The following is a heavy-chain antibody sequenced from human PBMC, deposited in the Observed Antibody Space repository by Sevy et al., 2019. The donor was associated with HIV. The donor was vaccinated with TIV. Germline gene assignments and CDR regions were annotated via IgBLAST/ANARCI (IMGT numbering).Heavy chain of an antibody. J-gene: IGHJ5*02. CDR1: GGSIISYY. D-gene: IGHD3-3*01. CDR3: ARVPPPSGVGAWFDP. V-gene: IGHV4-59*01. CDR2: ISYSGST. Sequence: SETLSLACTVSGGSIISYYWSWIRQPPGKGLEWIGYISYSGSTNYNPSLKSRVTISIDTSKNQFSLKLSSVTAADTAVYYCARVPPPSGVGAWFDPWGQGTLVNVSS.